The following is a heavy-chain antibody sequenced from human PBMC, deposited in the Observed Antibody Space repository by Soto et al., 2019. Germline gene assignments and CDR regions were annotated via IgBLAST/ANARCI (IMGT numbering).Heavy chain of an antibody. CDR2: INPNSGGT. J-gene: IGHJ3*02. V-gene: IGHV1-2*02. D-gene: IGHD6-19*01. Sequence: GASVKVSCKASGYTFTGYYMHWVRQAPGQGLEWMGWINPNSGGTNYAQKLQGRVTMTRDTSISTAYMELRSLRSDDTAVYYCASAWLVSDASDIWGQGTMVTVSS. CDR3: ASAWLVSDASDI. CDR1: GYTFTGYY.